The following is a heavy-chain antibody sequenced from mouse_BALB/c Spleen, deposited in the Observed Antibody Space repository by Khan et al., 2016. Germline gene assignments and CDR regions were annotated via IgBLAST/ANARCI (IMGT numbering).Heavy chain of an antibody. V-gene: IGHV1-9*01. CDR3: SRFGTYDDYTMAY. D-gene: IGHD1-1*02. Sequence: QVQLLQSGAELMKPGASVKISCKATGYKFSNYWIEWVKQRHGQGFEWIGEILTGSSDIKYNEKFKGKATFTTDTSSSSAYMQLSSLTSDVSAVSIYSRFGTYDDYTMAYLGPGTSVTVS. J-gene: IGHJ4*01. CDR2: ILTGSSDI. CDR1: GYKFSNYW.